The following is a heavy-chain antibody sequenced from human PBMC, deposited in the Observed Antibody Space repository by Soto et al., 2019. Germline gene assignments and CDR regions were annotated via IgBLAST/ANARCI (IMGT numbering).Heavy chain of an antibody. CDR2: ISPHNGNA. CDR3: AISLDYPSAWSFHF. Sequence: GASVKVSCKASGYAFASYGINWVRQAPGQGLEWMGWISPHNGNANYEESLQGRVTMTTDTSTSTAFMDLRSLRPDDTAVYYCAISLDYPSAWSFHFRGQALLLT. CDR1: GYAFASYG. V-gene: IGHV1-18*01. D-gene: IGHD2-15*01. J-gene: IGHJ4*02.